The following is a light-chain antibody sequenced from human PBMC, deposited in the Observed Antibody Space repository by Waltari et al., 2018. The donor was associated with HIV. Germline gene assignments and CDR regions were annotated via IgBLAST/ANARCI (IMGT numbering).Light chain of an antibody. CDR2: GAF. Sequence: DIQMTQSPSSLSASIRDTVSIPCRARQDISNSVSWFQQQPGKVPKLLVHGAFTLQRGVPARFSGSGSGTDYTLTISGLQAEDFATYFCQQYYGVPLTFGGGTRVDI. CDR1: QDISNS. J-gene: IGKJ4*01. V-gene: IGKV1-NL1*01. CDR3: QQYYGVPLT.